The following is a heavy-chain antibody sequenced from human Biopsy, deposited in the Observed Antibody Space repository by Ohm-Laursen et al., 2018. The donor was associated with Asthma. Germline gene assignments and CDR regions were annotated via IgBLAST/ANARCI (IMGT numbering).Heavy chain of an antibody. V-gene: IGHV1-18*01. J-gene: IGHJ6*02. Sequence: ASVNVSCKTSGYTFNSAGITWVRQAPGQGLEWMGWISVYNGNTKVAQKLQDRVTTITDTSTSTAYMELRSLRSDDTAVYFCARAVDYSHYYGIDVWGQGTTVTVS. D-gene: IGHD3-10*01. CDR1: GYTFNSAG. CDR3: ARAVDYSHYYGIDV. CDR2: ISVYNGNT.